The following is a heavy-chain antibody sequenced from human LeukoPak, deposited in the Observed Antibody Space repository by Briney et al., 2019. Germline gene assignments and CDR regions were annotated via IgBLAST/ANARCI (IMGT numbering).Heavy chain of an antibody. CDR3: ARLGGHWAPYDSSGFPFFDY. D-gene: IGHD3-22*01. CDR2: IYYSGST. J-gene: IGHJ4*02. CDR1: GGSISSSSYY. Sequence: SETLSLTCTVSGGSISSSSYYWGWIRQPPGKGLEWIGSIYYSGSTYYNPSLKSRVTISVDTSKNQFSLKLSSVTAADTAVYYCARLGGHWAPYDSSGFPFFDYWGQGTLVTVSS. V-gene: IGHV4-39*01.